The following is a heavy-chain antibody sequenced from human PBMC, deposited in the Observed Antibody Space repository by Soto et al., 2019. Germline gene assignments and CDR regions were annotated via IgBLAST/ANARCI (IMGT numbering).Heavy chain of an antibody. CDR3: AKDYRHSIAAAGTNWFDP. CDR1: GFTFSSYG. J-gene: IGHJ5*02. V-gene: IGHV3-30*18. CDR2: ISYDGSNK. D-gene: IGHD6-13*01. Sequence: PGGSLRLSCAASGFTFSSYGMHWVRQAPGKGLEWVAVISYDGSNKYYADSVKGRFTISRDNSKNTLYLQMNSLRAEDTAVYYCAKDYRHSIAAAGTNWFDPWGQGTLVTVSS.